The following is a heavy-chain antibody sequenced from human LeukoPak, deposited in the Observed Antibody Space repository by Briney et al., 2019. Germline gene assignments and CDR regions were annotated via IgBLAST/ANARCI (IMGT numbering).Heavy chain of an antibody. CDR3: ATLEWLRLGPLVWNWFDP. D-gene: IGHD5-12*01. CDR2: FDPEDGET. CDR1: GYTLTELS. V-gene: IGHV1-24*01. J-gene: IGHJ5*02. Sequence: ASVKASCKVSGYTLTELSMHWVRQAPGKGLEWMGGFDPEDGETIYAQKFQGRVTMTEDTSTDTAYMELSSLRSEDTAVYYCATLEWLRLGPLVWNWFDPWGQGTLVTVSS.